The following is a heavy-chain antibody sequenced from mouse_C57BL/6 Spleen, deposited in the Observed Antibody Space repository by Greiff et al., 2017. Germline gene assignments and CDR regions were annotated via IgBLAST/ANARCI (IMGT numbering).Heavy chain of an antibody. D-gene: IGHD1-1*01. CDR2: IYPRSGNT. V-gene: IGHV1-81*01. J-gene: IGHJ1*03. Sequence: QVKLQQSGAELARPGASVKLSCKASGYTFTSYGISWVKQRTGQGLEWIGEIYPRSGNTYYNEKVKGKATLTADKSSSTAYMELRSLTSEDSAVYFCASPTEEYFDVWGTGTTVTVSS. CDR3: ASPTEEYFDV. CDR1: GYTFTSYG.